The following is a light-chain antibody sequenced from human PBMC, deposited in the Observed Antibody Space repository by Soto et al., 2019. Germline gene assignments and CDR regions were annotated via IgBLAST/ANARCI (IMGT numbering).Light chain of an antibody. J-gene: IGKJ1*01. V-gene: IGKV3-15*01. CDR2: GAS. CDR1: QSVSSN. CDR3: QHYNNWPPWT. Sequence: EIVMTQYPATLSVSPGERATLSCRVSQSVSSNLAWYQQKPGQAPRLLIYGASTRATGIPARFSGGGSGTEFTLTISSLQSEDFAVYYCQHYNNWPPWTFGQGTKVEIK.